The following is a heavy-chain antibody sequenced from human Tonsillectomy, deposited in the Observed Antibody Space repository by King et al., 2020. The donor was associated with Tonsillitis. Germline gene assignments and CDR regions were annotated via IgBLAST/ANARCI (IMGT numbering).Heavy chain of an antibody. J-gene: IGHJ4*02. V-gene: IGHV3-73*02. CDR1: GFTFSHSA. CDR3: TSLRYCDGNGCYDY. D-gene: IGHD2-21*02. CDR2: IRTKLNNYAT. Sequence: VQLVESGGGLIQPGGSLKLSCAASGFTFSHSAMHWVRQASGKGLEYIGRIRTKLNNYATSYTASVKGRLTISRDDSKNTAYLQMNSLKTEDTAVYYCTSLRYCDGNGCYDYWGQGTLVTVSS.